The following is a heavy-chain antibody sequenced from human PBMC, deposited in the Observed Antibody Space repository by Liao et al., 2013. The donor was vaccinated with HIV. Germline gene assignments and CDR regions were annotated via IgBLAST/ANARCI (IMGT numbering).Heavy chain of an antibody. CDR3: ARKLLPRFLVVVIIRLIDAFVY. D-gene: IGHD3-3*01. CDR2: IYTSGST. Sequence: QVQLQESGPGLVKPSQTLSLTCTVSGGSISSGTHYWNWIRQPAGKGLEWIGRIYTSGSTNYNPSLKSRVTISLDTSKNQFSLRLSSVTAADTAVYYCARKLLPRFLVVVIIRLIDAFVYLGPKGRMVTVSS. CDR1: GGSISSGTHY. V-gene: IGHV4-61*02. J-gene: IGHJ3*02.